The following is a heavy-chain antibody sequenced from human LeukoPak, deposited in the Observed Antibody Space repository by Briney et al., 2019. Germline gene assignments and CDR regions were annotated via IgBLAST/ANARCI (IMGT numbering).Heavy chain of an antibody. Sequence: ASVKVSCTASGGTFSSYAISWVRQAPGQGLEWMGIINPSGGSTSYAQKFQGRVTMTRDTSTSTVYMELSSLRSEDTAVYYCARGDTAMVARSYYFDYWGQGTLVTVSS. CDR2: INPSGGST. CDR1: GGTFSSYA. CDR3: ARGDTAMVARSYYFDY. J-gene: IGHJ4*02. D-gene: IGHD5-18*01. V-gene: IGHV1-46*01.